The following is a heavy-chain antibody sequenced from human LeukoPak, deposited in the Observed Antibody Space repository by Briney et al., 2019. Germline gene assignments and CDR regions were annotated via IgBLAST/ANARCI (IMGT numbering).Heavy chain of an antibody. V-gene: IGHV1-2*06. CDR2: INPNSGGT. CDR3: ARTYRSITMVRGVTVNWFDP. J-gene: IGHJ5*02. Sequence: GASVKVSCKASGYTFTGYYMHWVRQAPGRGLEWMGRINPNSGGTNSAQKFQGRVTMTRDTSISTAYMELSRLRSDDTAVYYCARTYRSITMVRGVTVNWFDPWGQGTLVTVSS. CDR1: GYTFTGYY. D-gene: IGHD3-10*01.